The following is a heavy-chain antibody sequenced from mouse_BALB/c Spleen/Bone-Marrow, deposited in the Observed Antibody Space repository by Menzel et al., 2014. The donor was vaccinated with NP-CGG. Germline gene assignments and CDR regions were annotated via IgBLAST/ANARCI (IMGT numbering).Heavy chain of an antibody. V-gene: IGHV1S81*02. D-gene: IGHD2-3*01. CDR1: GYTFTSYW. Sequence: VQLQQSGAELVKPGASVKLSCKSSGYTFTSYWMHWVKQRPGQGLEWIGEIIPSNGRTNYNEKFKGKATLTVDKSSNTAYMQLSSLTSEDSAVYYCARWLLQYFDVWGAGTTVTVSS. CDR3: ARWLLQYFDV. CDR2: IIPSNGRT. J-gene: IGHJ1*01.